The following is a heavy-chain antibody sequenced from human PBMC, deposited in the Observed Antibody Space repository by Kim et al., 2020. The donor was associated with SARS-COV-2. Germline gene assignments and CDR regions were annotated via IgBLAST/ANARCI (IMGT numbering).Heavy chain of an antibody. Sequence: GGSLRLSCGASGFTFSSYWMSWVRQAPGKGLEWVANIKQDGSEKYYVDSVKGRFTISRDNAKNSLYLEMNSLRAEDTAVYYCARPSCTSTSCPPNYWGQGTLVTVSS. D-gene: IGHD2-2*01. V-gene: IGHV3-7*01. CDR1: GFTFSSYW. J-gene: IGHJ4*02. CDR3: ARPSCTSTSCPPNY. CDR2: IKQDGSEK.